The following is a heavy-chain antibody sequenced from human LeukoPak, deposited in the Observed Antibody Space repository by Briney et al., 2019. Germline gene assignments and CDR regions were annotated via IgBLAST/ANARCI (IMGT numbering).Heavy chain of an antibody. Sequence: GGSLRLSCASSGFTVSNHCMHWVRQAPGKGLVWVSRICSDGTKYYADSVKGRFTISRDDAKNTSSLQMNSLRAEDTAVYYCAREVEVGLGFDYWGQGSLVTVSS. D-gene: IGHD3-22*01. CDR3: AREVEVGLGFDY. J-gene: IGHJ4*02. CDR1: GFTVSNHC. CDR2: ICSDGTK. V-gene: IGHV3-74*01.